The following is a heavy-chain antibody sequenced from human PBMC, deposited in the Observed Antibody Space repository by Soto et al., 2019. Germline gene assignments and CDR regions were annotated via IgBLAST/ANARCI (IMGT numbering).Heavy chain of an antibody. D-gene: IGHD3-22*01. Sequence: ASVKVSCKVSGYTLTELSMHWVRQAPGKGLEWMGGFDPEDGETIYAQKFQGRVTMTEDTSTDTAYMELSSLRSEDTAVYYCATSITMIVVVIYDACDIWGQGTMVTVSS. CDR2: FDPEDGET. V-gene: IGHV1-24*01. CDR3: ATSITMIVVVIYDACDI. CDR1: GYTLTELS. J-gene: IGHJ3*02.